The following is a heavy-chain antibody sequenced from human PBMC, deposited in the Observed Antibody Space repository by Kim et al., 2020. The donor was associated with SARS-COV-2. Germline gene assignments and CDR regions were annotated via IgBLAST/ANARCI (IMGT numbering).Heavy chain of an antibody. D-gene: IGHD2-15*01. CDR3: ARDEPRVVANRYYYYGMDV. Sequence: SETLSLTCTVSGGSISSYYWSWIRQPPGKGLEWIGYIYYSGSTNYNPSLKSRVTISVDTSKNQFSLKLSSVTAADTAVYYCARDEPRVVANRYYYYGMDVWGQGTTVTVSS. CDR1: GGSISSYY. CDR2: IYYSGST. V-gene: IGHV4-59*01. J-gene: IGHJ6*02.